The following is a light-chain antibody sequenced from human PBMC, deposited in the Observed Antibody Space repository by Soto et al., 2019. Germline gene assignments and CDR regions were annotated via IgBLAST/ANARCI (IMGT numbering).Light chain of an antibody. Sequence: EIVLTQSPGTLSLSPGERATLSCRASQSVSGTYLTWYQQKPGQAPRRLIYGASIRATGIPDRVSGSGSGTAFTLTISRLEPEDFAVYYCQYYGSSPRFTFGGGTKVEIK. CDR2: GAS. CDR3: QYYGSSPRFT. CDR1: QSVSGTY. V-gene: IGKV3-20*01. J-gene: IGKJ4*01.